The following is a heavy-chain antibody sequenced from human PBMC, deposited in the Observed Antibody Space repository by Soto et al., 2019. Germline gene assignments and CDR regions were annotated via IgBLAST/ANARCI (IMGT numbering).Heavy chain of an antibody. D-gene: IGHD2-2*01. CDR2: IDPRDSYV. J-gene: IGHJ5*02. Sequence: GESLKISCTGFGYTFTTFWISWVRQMPGKGLEWMGRIDPRDSYVNYSPSFQGHVTISVDKSIRTAYLQWGSLKASDTAMYYCARLYCTTSTCDSWFDPWGQGTLVTVS. V-gene: IGHV5-10-1*01. CDR3: ARLYCTTSTCDSWFDP. CDR1: GYTFTTFW.